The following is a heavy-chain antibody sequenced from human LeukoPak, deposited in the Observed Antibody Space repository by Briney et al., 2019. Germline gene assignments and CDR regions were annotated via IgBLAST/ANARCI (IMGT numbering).Heavy chain of an antibody. Sequence: PGGSLRLSCAASGLTFSSYAMSWVRQAPGKGLEWVSAISGSGGSTAYADSVKGRFTISRDTSKSTLYLQMNSLRPEDTAVYYCAKDMGEPALCGGECYSRYFQHWGQGTLVTVSS. V-gene: IGHV3-23*01. D-gene: IGHD2-21*01. CDR2: ISGSGGST. CDR3: AKDMGEPALCGGECYSRYFQH. CDR1: GLTFSSYA. J-gene: IGHJ1*01.